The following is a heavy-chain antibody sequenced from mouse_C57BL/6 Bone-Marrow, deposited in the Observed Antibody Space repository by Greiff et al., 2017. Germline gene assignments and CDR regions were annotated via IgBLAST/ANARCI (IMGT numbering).Heavy chain of an antibody. CDR1: GFSFNTYA. Sequence: EVKLVESGGGLVQPKGSLKLSCAASGFSFNTYAMNWVRQAPGKGLEWVARIRRKSNNYATSYADSVKDRFTISRDASESMLYLQMNNLRTEDPAMYYCVRQGVRSTGAMDYWGQGTAVTVSS. CDR3: VRQGVRSTGAMDY. V-gene: IGHV10-1*01. D-gene: IGHD1-1*01. J-gene: IGHJ4*01. CDR2: IRRKSNNYAT.